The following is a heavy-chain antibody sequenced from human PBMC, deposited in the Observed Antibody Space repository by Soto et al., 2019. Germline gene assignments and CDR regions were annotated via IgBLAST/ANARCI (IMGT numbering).Heavy chain of an antibody. D-gene: IGHD3-22*01. Sequence: GGSLRLSCAASGFTFSSYAMSWVRQAPGKGLEWVSAISGSGGSTYYADSVKGRFTISRDNSKNTLYLQMNSLRAEDTAVYYCAKDGGYYDAPSDAIDIWGQGTMVTVSS. CDR1: GFTFSSYA. CDR3: AKDGGYYDAPSDAIDI. V-gene: IGHV3-23*01. CDR2: ISGSGGST. J-gene: IGHJ3*02.